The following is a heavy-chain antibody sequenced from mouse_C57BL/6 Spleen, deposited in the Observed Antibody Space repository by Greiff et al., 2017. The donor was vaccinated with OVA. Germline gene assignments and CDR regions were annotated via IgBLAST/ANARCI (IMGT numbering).Heavy chain of an antibody. D-gene: IGHD5-2*01. J-gene: IGHJ4*01. CDR1: GYSITSGCY. CDR2: ISYDGSN. Sequence: EVQLQQSGPGLVKPSQSLSLTCSVTGYSITSGCYWYWIRQFPQNQLEWMGYISYDGSNNYNPSFKNRISITRDTSKNQFVLKLNSVTTEDAATYYCARERILNAMDYWGQGTSVTVSS. V-gene: IGHV3-6*01. CDR3: ARERILNAMDY.